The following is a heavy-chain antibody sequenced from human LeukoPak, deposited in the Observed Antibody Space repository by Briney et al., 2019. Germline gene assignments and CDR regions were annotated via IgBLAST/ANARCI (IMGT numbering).Heavy chain of an antibody. Sequence: GESLKISCKGSGYSFTSYWIGWVRQMPGKGLEWMGIIYPGASDTRYSPSFQGQVTISADKSISTAYLQWSSLKASDTAMYYCARLDLASYYYSGMDVWGQGTTVTVSS. CDR2: IYPGASDT. J-gene: IGHJ6*02. D-gene: IGHD3-3*02. CDR1: GYSFTSYW. CDR3: ARLDLASYYYSGMDV. V-gene: IGHV5-51*01.